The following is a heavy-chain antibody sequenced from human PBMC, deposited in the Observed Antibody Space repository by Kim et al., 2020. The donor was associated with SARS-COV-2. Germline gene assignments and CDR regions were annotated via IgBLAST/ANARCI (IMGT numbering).Heavy chain of an antibody. V-gene: IGHV7-4-1*02. CDR3: ARDRGGTDY. CDR2: GNP. D-gene: IGHD3-10*01. J-gene: IGHJ4*02. Sequence: GNPTYAPGFTGRFVFSLDTSVRTAYLQIRSLKAEDTAVYYCARDRGGTDYWGQGTLVTVSS.